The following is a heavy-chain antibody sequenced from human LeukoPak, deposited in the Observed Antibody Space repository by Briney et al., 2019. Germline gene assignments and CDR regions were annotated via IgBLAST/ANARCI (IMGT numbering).Heavy chain of an antibody. D-gene: IGHD6-19*01. Sequence: GRSLRLSCAAFGFTFSSYGMHWVRQAPGKGLEWVAVISYDGSNKYHAVSVKGRFTISRDNSKNTLYLQVNSLRPEDTAVYYCAKDPSSVWYYFDYWGQGTLVTVSS. CDR2: ISYDGSNK. V-gene: IGHV3-30*18. CDR3: AKDPSSVWYYFDY. J-gene: IGHJ4*02. CDR1: GFTFSSYG.